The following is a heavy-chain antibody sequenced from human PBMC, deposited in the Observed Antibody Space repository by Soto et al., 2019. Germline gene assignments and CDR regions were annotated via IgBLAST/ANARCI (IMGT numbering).Heavy chain of an antibody. V-gene: IGHV4-30-4*01. D-gene: IGHD2-15*01. CDR1: GGSICSGDYY. CDR3: ARVVLPELEDIVVVVAAVPRWFYP. J-gene: IGHJ5*02. Sequence: PSETLSLTCTVSGGSICSGDYYWSWIRQPPGKGLEWIGYIYYSGSTYYNPSLKSRVTISVDTSKNQFSLKLSSVTAADTAVYYCARVVLPELEDIVVVVAAVPRWFYPWGQGTLVTVSS. CDR2: IYYSGST.